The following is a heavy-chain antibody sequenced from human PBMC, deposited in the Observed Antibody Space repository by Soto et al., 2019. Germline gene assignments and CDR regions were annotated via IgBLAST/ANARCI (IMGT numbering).Heavy chain of an antibody. CDR1: GYSFTSYW. D-gene: IGHD6-13*01. J-gene: IGHJ6*02. CDR2: IYPGDSDT. Sequence: PGASLKISCKGSGYSFTSYWIGWVRQMPGKGLEWMGIIYPGDSDTRYSPSFQGQVTISADKSISTAYLQWSSLKASDTAMYYFARPRSSSRNYYGMDVWGQGTTVTVSS. V-gene: IGHV5-51*01. CDR3: ARPRSSSRNYYGMDV.